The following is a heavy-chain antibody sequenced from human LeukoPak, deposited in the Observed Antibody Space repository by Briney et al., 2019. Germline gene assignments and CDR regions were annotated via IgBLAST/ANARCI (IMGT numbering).Heavy chain of an antibody. V-gene: IGHV3-30*04. CDR3: ARAGRHYNWNFVDAIDI. D-gene: IGHD1-20*01. J-gene: IGHJ3*02. Sequence: PGGSLRLSCAASGFTFSSYAMHWVRQAPGKGLEGVAVISYYGSNEYYAGSVKGRFTISRDSSKNTLYLQMNSLRAEDTAVYYCARAGRHYNWNFVDAIDIWGQGTMVTVSS. CDR2: ISYYGSNE. CDR1: GFTFSSYA.